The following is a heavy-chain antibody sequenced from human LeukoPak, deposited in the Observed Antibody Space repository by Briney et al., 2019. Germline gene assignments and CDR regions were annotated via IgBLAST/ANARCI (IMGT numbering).Heavy chain of an antibody. CDR3: ARNDYGGNSGFR. CDR1: GGSISSGDYY. D-gene: IGHD4-23*01. J-gene: IGHJ4*02. CDR2: IYYSGST. Sequence: SQTLSLTCTVSGGSISSGDYYWSWIRQPPGKGLEWIGYIYYSGSTYYNPSLKSRVTISVDTSKNQFSLKLSSVTAADTAVYNCARNDYGGNSGFRWGQGTLVTVSS. V-gene: IGHV4-30-4*08.